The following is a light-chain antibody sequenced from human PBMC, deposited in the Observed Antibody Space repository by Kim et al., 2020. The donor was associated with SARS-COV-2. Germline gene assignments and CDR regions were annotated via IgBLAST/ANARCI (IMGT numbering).Light chain of an antibody. J-gene: IGLJ2*01. CDR3: QAWDSSTVV. CDR2: QDI. V-gene: IGLV3-1*01. CDR1: KLGHKS. Sequence: SYELTQPPSVSVSPGQTASITCSGDKLGHKSASWYQQKPGQSPVLVIYQDIRRPSGIPERFSGSNSGNTATLTITGSQALDEADYYCQAWDSSTVVFGGGTKLTVL.